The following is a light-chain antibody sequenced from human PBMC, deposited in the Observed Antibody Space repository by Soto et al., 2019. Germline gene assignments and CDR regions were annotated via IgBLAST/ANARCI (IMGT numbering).Light chain of an antibody. Sequence: QSVLTQPPSVSAALGQRVTISRSGSSSNIGNNYVSWYQQLPGTAPKLLIYDNNKRPSVIPDRFSGSKSGTSATLGITGRQTGDEADYYCGTWDSSLSAVVFGGGTKLTVL. CDR3: GTWDSSLSAVV. V-gene: IGLV1-51*01. CDR2: DNN. J-gene: IGLJ2*01. CDR1: SSNIGNNY.